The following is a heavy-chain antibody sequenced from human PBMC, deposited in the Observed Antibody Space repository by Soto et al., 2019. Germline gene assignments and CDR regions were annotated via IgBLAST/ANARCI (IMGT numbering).Heavy chain of an antibody. D-gene: IGHD6-19*01. J-gene: IGHJ4*02. V-gene: IGHV4-59*01. Sequence: LSLTCSVSGGSISGSYWSWIRQSPGKGLEWLGYVYYTGSTNYSPSLRSRVSISVDTSKNEFSLRLSSVTAADTAVYFCARSVAVPGAHIDYWGQGTQVTVPS. CDR2: VYYTGST. CDR3: ARSVAVPGAHIDY. CDR1: GGSISGSY.